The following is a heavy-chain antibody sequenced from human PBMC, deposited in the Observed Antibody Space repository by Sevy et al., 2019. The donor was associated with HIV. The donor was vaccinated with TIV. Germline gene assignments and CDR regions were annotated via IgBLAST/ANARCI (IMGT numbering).Heavy chain of an antibody. D-gene: IGHD3-10*01. CDR3: ARGGEMIRGVIGSEYAFFHMDV. Sequence: SETLSLTCSVSGDTISDYHWTWLRQPAGKGLEWMGHMFGSGRTHLNPSLKTRVTMSVDRSENRFSLKLTYVTAADTAVYYCARGGEMIRGVIGSEYAFFHMDVWGTGTTVTVSS. CDR1: GDTISDYH. CDR2: MFGSGRT. J-gene: IGHJ6*03. V-gene: IGHV4-4*07.